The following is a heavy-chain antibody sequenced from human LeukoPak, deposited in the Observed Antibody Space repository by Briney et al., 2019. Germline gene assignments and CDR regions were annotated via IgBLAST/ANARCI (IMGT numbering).Heavy chain of an antibody. D-gene: IGHD4-17*01. J-gene: IGHJ4*02. CDR1: GFTFSSYE. CDR2: ISSSGSTI. CDR3: AREYYGDYAFDY. V-gene: IGHV3-48*03. Sequence: GGSLRLSCAASGFTFSSYEMNWVRQAPGKGLEWVSYISSSGSTIYYADSVKGRFTISRDNAKNSLYLQMNSLRAEDTAVYYCAREYYGDYAFDYWGQGTLVTVSS.